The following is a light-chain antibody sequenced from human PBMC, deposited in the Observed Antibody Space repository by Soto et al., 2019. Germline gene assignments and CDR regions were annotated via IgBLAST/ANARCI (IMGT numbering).Light chain of an antibody. CDR1: QSISSY. J-gene: IGKJ1*01. CDR2: TAS. CDR3: QQYYSFPWT. V-gene: IGKV1-39*01. Sequence: IQMTQFPSSLSASVGDRVTITCLASQSISSYLNWYQHKPGNAPKVLIYTASSLQSRVPSRFSGSGSGTDFTLTISCLQSEDFATYYCQQYYSFPWTFGQGTKVDIK.